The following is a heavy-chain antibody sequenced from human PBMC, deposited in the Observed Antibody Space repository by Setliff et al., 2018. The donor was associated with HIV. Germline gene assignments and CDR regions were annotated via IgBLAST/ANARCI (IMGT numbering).Heavy chain of an antibody. V-gene: IGHV1-69*06. Sequence: SVKVSCKASGGTFSNNAISWVRQAPGQGLEWMGRIIPIFGSPNYAQKFQGRVTITADKSTNTAHMELNSLNSEDTAVYYCARDPFVPKGAFDIWGQGTMVTVSS. CDR3: ARDPFVPKGAFDI. CDR2: IIPIFGSP. D-gene: IGHD2-2*01. J-gene: IGHJ3*02. CDR1: GGTFSNNA.